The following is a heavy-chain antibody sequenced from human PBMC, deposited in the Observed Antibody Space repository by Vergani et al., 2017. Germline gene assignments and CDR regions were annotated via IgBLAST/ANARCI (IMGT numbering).Heavy chain of an antibody. CDR1: GFTFSSYG. D-gene: IGHD3-10*01. V-gene: IGHV3-33*01. J-gene: IGHJ6*02. Sequence: QVQLVESGGGVVQPERSLRLSCAASGFTFSSYGMHWVRQAPGKGLEWVAVIWYDGSNKYYADSVKGRFTISRDNSKNTLYLQMNSLRAEDTAVYYCARDRNGRLWFGELSDRYYYYGMDVWGQGP. CDR2: IWYDGSNK. CDR3: ARDRNGRLWFGELSDRYYYYGMDV.